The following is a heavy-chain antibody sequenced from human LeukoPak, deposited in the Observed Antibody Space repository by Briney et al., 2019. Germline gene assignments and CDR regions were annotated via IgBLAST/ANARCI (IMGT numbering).Heavy chain of an antibody. CDR3: ARETGYFDY. J-gene: IGHJ4*02. D-gene: IGHD3-10*01. Sequence: SETLSLTCTVSGGSVNTYYWSWIRQPPGKGLEWIGYIYYSGGTNYNPSLKSRVTISVDTSKNQFSLKLSSVTAADAAVYYCARETGYFDYWGQGTLVTVSS. V-gene: IGHV4-59*02. CDR2: IYYSGGT. CDR1: GGSVNTYY.